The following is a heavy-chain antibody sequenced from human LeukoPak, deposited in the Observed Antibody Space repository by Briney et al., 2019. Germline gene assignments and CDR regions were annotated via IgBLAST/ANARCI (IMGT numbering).Heavy chain of an antibody. CDR2: IIPIFGTA. Sequence: SVKVSCKASGGTFSSYAISWVRQAPGQGLEWMGGIIPIFGTANYAQKFQGRVTITTDESTSTAYMELSSLRSEDTAVYYCAREQPGGYSGYGYYFDYWGQGTLVTVSS. CDR3: AREQPGGYSGYGYYFDY. J-gene: IGHJ4*02. CDR1: GGTFSSYA. V-gene: IGHV1-69*05. D-gene: IGHD5-12*01.